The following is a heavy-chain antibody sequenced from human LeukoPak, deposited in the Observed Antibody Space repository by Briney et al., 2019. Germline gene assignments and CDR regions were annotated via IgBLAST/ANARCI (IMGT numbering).Heavy chain of an antibody. D-gene: IGHD5-24*01. Sequence: KAGGSLRLPCAASGFTFSDYYMSWIRQAPGKGLEWVSYISSSGSTIYYADSVKGRFTISRDNAKNSLYLQMNSLRADGTAVYYCAMKAVPRPRLHDAFDFWGQGTVVSVSS. V-gene: IGHV3-11*01. J-gene: IGHJ3*01. CDR2: ISSSGSTI. CDR1: GFTFSDYY. CDR3: AMKAVPRPRLHDAFDF.